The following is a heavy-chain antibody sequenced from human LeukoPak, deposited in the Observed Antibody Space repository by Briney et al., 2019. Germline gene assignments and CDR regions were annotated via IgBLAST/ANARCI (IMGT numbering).Heavy chain of an antibody. CDR2: INHSGST. V-gene: IGHV4-34*01. J-gene: IGHJ4*02. Sequence: SETLSLTCAVYGGSFSGYYWSWIRQPPGKGLEWIGEINHSGSTNYNPSLKSRVTISVDTSKNQFSPKLSSVTAADTAVYYCARESPTGYCSGDSCYYGGLDCWGQGTLVTVSS. CDR3: ARESPTGYCSGDSCYYGGLDC. D-gene: IGHD2-15*01. CDR1: GGSFSGYY.